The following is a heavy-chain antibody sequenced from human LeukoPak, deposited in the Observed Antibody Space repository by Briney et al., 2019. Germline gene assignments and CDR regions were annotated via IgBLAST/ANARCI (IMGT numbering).Heavy chain of an antibody. V-gene: IGHV4-59*11. Sequence: SETLSLTCIVSGGSISTHFWSWVRQSPGKGLEWIGYIYYTGTTNYNPSLKSRVTISLDTSKIQFSLNLTSVTAADTAVYYCVRSPNGYYPFDHWGQGTLATVSS. CDR1: GGSISTHF. CDR3: VRSPNGYYPFDH. D-gene: IGHD3-22*01. CDR2: IYYTGTT. J-gene: IGHJ4*02.